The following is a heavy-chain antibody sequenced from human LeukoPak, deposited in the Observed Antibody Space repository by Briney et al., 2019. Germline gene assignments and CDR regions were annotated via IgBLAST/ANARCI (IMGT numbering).Heavy chain of an antibody. CDR2: TYYSGST. CDR1: GGSISSGGYY. Sequence: SQTLSLTCTVSGGSISSGGYYWSWIRQHPGKGLEWIGYTYYSGSTYYNPSLKSRVTISVDTSKNQFSLKLSSVTAADTAVYYCARDHCSSTSCYVGTSWFDPWGQGTLVTVSS. CDR3: ARDHCSSTSCYVGTSWFDP. D-gene: IGHD2-2*01. J-gene: IGHJ5*02. V-gene: IGHV4-31*03.